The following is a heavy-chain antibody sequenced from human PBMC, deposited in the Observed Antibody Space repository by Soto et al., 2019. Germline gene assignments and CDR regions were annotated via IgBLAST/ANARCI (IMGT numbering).Heavy chain of an antibody. V-gene: IGHV3-23*01. D-gene: IGHD3-3*01. CDR2: ISGSGGST. CDR3: AKVPTTRGLSITIFGVVIIPPFDY. J-gene: IGHJ4*02. CDR1: GFTFSSYA. Sequence: HPGGSLRLSCAASGFTFSSYAMSWVRQAPGKGLEWVSAISGSGGSTYYADSVKGRFTISRDNSKNTLYLQMNSLRAEDTAVYYCAKVPTTRGLSITIFGVVIIPPFDYWGQGTLVTVSS.